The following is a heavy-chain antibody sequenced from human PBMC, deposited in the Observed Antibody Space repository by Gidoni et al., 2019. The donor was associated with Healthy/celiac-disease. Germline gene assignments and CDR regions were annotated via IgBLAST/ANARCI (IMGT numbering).Heavy chain of an antibody. CDR3: TCGEGGDSFDY. CDR1: GFTVSSNY. J-gene: IGHJ4*02. V-gene: IGHV3-53*02. CDR2: IYSGGST. D-gene: IGHD3-16*01. Sequence: EVQLVETGGGLIEPGGSLRLSCAASGFTVSSNYMSWVRQAPGKGLEWVSVIYSGGSTYYADSVKGRFTISRDNSKNTLYLQMNSLRAEDTAVYYCTCGEGGDSFDYWGQGTLVTVSS.